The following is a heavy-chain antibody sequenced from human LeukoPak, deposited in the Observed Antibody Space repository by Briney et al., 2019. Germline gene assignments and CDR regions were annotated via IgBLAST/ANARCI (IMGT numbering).Heavy chain of an antibody. D-gene: IGHD3-10*01. CDR3: ARDRYYGSGIFES. CDR1: VYTFSICE. V-gene: IGHV3-48*03. Sequence: GGPLRLSCTASVYTFSICEVIWVRQSPGKGLERLSYISAGGGTIYYADSVKGRFTISRDNAKNSLYLQMNSLRAEDTAVYYCARDRYYGSGIFESWGQGTLVTVSS. CDR2: ISAGGGTI. J-gene: IGHJ4*02.